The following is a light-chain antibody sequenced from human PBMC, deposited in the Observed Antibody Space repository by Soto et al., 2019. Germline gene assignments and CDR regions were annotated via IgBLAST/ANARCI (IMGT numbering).Light chain of an antibody. CDR2: SSN. V-gene: IGLV1-44*01. Sequence: QSLLTQPPSASGTPGQRVTITCSGSSSNIGTNTVNWYQQFPRSAPKLLMYSSNQRPSGVPDRFSGSKSGTSASLAISGLQSEDEADYYCAAWDGSLNVVLFGGGTKVTV. CDR3: AAWDGSLNVVL. J-gene: IGLJ3*02. CDR1: SSNIGTNT.